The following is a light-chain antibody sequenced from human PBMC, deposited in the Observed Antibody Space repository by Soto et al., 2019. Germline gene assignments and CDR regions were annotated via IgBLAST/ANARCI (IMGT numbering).Light chain of an antibody. CDR1: SSNIGSNT. CDR2: SNN. Sequence: QPVLTQPPSASGTPGQRVTISCSGSSSNIGSNTVNWYQQLPGTAPKLLIYSNNERPSGVPDRFSGSKSGTSASLAISGLQSEDEADFSCAAWDDSLNAYVIGTGTKLTVL. V-gene: IGLV1-44*01. J-gene: IGLJ1*01. CDR3: AAWDDSLNAYV.